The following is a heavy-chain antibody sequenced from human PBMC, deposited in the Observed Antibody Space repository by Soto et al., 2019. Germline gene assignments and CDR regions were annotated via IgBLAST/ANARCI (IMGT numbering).Heavy chain of an antibody. D-gene: IGHD3-3*01. CDR2: IYTSGST. CDR3: ARGPYDFWSGYTRFDP. V-gene: IGHV4-4*07. J-gene: IGHJ5*02. CDR1: GGSISSYY. Sequence: PSETLSLTCTVSGGSISSYYWSWIRQPAGKGLEWIGRIYTSGSTNYNPSLKSRVTMSVYTSKNQFSLKLSSVTAADTAVYYCARGPYDFWSGYTRFDPWGQGTLVTVSS.